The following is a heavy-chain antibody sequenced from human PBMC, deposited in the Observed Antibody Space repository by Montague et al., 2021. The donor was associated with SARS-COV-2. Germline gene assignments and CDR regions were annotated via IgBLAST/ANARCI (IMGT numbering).Heavy chain of an antibody. Sequence: SLRLSCAASGFTFSSYSMNWVRQTPGKGLEWVSYISSSSSTIYYADSVKGRFTISRDSAKNSLYLQMNSLRDEDTAVYYCARDQVLWFGEHVVWGQGTLVTVSS. D-gene: IGHD3-10*01. J-gene: IGHJ4*02. CDR3: ARDQVLWFGEHVV. CDR1: GFTFSSYS. V-gene: IGHV3-48*02. CDR2: ISSSSSTI.